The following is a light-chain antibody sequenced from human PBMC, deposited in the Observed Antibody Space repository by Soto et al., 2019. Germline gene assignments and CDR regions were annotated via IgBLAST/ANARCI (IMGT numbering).Light chain of an antibody. CDR3: SSYAGSNNLV. V-gene: IGLV2-8*01. J-gene: IGLJ3*02. Sequence: QSALTQPASVSGSPGQSITISCTGTSSDVGGYNYVSWYQQHPGKAPKLMIYEVSNRPSGVPDRFSGSKSGNTASLTVSGLQAEDEADYYCSSYAGSNNLVFAGGTKVTVL. CDR1: SSDVGGYNY. CDR2: EVS.